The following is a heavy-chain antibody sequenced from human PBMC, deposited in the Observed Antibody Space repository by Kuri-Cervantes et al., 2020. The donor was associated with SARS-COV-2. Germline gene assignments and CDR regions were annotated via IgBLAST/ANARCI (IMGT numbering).Heavy chain of an antibody. CDR2: IYYDGST. V-gene: IGHV4-59*01. CDR1: GGSISSYY. Sequence: SETLSLTCTVSGGSISSYYWSWIRQPPGKGLEWIGHIYYDGSTNYKTSLKGRVTISLDTSKNQFSLKVDSVTAADTAVYYCARASTSFDDWGHGTLVTASS. J-gene: IGHJ4*01. CDR3: ARASTSFDD.